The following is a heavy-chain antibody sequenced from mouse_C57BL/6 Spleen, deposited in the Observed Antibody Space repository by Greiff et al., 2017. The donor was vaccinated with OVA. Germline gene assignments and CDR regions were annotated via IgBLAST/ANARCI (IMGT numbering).Heavy chain of an antibody. V-gene: IGHV5-17*01. CDR3: ARNWDEYYYAMDY. CDR1: GFTFSDYG. CDR2: ISSGSSTI. J-gene: IGHJ4*01. D-gene: IGHD4-1*01. Sequence: EVKLVESGGGLVKPGGSLKLSCAASGFTFSDYGMHWVRQAPEKGLEWVAYISSGSSTIYYADTVKGRFTISRDNAKNTLFLQMTSLRSEDTAMYYCARNWDEYYYAMDYWGQGTSVTVSS.